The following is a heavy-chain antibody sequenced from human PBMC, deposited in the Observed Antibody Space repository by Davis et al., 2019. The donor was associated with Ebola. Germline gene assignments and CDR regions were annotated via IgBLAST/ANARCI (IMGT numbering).Heavy chain of an antibody. Sequence: PGGSLRLSCAASGFTFSSYSMNWVRQPPRKGLEWVSSISITSSYIYYADSVKDRFTISRDNAKNSLYLKMNSLRAEDTAVYYCTPGVTMVGGVIRRSGANWFDHWGQGTLVTVSS. CDR2: ISITSSYI. D-gene: IGHD3-10*01. CDR3: TPGVTMVGGVIRRSGANWFDH. J-gene: IGHJ5*02. V-gene: IGHV3-21*01. CDR1: GFTFSSYS.